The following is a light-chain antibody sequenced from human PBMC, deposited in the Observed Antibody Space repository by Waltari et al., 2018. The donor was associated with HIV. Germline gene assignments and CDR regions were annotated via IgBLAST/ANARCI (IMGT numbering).Light chain of an antibody. CDR3: GADHGSGNKFVSVL. CDR1: SAHDNYE. J-gene: IGLJ2*01. CDR2: VGTGGIVG. Sequence: QPIPTQPPSASAPPGASVTLTCTPTSAHDNYELNWYQQRPRWAPHFVMRVGTGGIVGSKGDGIPDRFSVLGSGLNRYLTIKNVQEEEESVYHCGADHGSGNKFVSVLFGGGTKLTVL. V-gene: IGLV9-49*02.